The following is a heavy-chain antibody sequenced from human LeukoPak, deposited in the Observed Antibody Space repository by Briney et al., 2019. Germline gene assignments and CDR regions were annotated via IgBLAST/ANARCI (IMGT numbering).Heavy chain of an antibody. Sequence: SETLSLTCAVYGGSFSGYYWSWIRQPPGKGLEWIGEINHSGSTNYNPSLKSRVTISVDTSKNQFSLKLSSVTAADTAVYYCAREVGSGTLYCYYYMDVWGKGTTVTVSS. CDR2: INHSGST. CDR1: GGSFSGYY. J-gene: IGHJ6*03. D-gene: IGHD3-10*01. V-gene: IGHV4-34*01. CDR3: AREVGSGTLYCYYYMDV.